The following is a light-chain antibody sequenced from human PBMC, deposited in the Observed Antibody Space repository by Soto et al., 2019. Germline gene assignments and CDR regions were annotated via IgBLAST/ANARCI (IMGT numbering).Light chain of an antibody. CDR1: QSVSSY. Sequence: EIVLTQSPGTLSLSPGERATLSCRASQSVSSYLAWYQHKPGQAPRLLIYDASNRATGIPARFSGSGSGTDFTLTISSLEPEDSAVYYCLHRYNWPLTFGGGTKVEIK. J-gene: IGKJ4*01. CDR2: DAS. V-gene: IGKV3-11*01. CDR3: LHRYNWPLT.